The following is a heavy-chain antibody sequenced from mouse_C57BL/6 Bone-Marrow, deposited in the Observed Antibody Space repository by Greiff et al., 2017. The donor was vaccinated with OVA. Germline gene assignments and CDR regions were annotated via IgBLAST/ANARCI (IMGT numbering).Heavy chain of an antibody. V-gene: IGHV1-82*01. CDR3: ARLNYGVAHRGYFDV. D-gene: IGHD1-1*01. Sequence: VKLQESGPELVKPGASVKISCKASGYAFSSSWMNWVKQRPGKGLEWIGRIYPGDGDTNYNGKFKGKATLTADKSSSTAYMQLSSLTSEDSAVYFCARLNYGVAHRGYFDVWGTGTTVTVSS. CDR2: IYPGDGDT. J-gene: IGHJ1*03. CDR1: GYAFSSSW.